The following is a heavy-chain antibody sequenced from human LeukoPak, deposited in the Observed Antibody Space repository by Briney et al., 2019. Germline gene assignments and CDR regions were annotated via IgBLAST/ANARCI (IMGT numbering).Heavy chain of an antibody. CDR1: GFTVSSNX. CDR2: XXXXXXX. Sequence: GGXLRLSCAASGFTVSSNXXXXVRQAPXXXXXXXSVXXXXXXXXXXXXXXXXXXXXXDXSKNTLYLQMNSLRAEDTAVYYCARGSGLGSTNFDYWGQRTLATVSS. D-gene: IGHD3-10*01. CDR3: ARGSGLGSTNFDY. J-gene: IGHJ4*02. V-gene: IGHV3-53*01.